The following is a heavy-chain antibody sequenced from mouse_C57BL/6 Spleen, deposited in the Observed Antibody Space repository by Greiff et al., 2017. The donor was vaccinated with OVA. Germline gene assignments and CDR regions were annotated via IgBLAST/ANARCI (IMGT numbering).Heavy chain of an antibody. CDR3: ARKRNLLLRSLDY. J-gene: IGHJ2*01. V-gene: IGHV1-26*01. CDR1: GYTFTDYY. D-gene: IGHD1-1*01. Sequence: EVQLQQSGPELVKPGASVKISCKASGYTFTDYYMNWVKQSHGKSLEWIGDINPNNGGTSYNQKFKGKATLTVDKSSSTAYMELRSLTSEDSAVYYCARKRNLLLRSLDYWGQGTTLTVSS. CDR2: INPNNGGT.